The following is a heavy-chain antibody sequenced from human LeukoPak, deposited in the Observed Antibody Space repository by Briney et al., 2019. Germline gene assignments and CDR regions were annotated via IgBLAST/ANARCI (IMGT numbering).Heavy chain of an antibody. J-gene: IGHJ4*02. CDR2: TSGSGGST. D-gene: IGHD5-18*01. Sequence: PGGSLRLSCAASGFTFSSYAMSWVRQAPGKGLEWVSATSGSGGSTYYADSVKGRFTISRDNSKNTLYLQMNSLRAEDTAVYYCAKDRGWIQLWFGAFDYWGQGTLVTVSS. CDR3: AKDRGWIQLWFGAFDY. V-gene: IGHV3-23*01. CDR1: GFTFSSYA.